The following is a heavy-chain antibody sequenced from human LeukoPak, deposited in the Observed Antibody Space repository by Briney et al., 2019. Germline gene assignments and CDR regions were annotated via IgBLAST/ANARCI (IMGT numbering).Heavy chain of an antibody. CDR1: GFTFSGSA. Sequence: GGSLRLSCAASGFTFSGSAMHWVRQASGKGLEWVGRIRSKANSYATAYAASVKGRFTISRDESKNTAYLQMNSLKTEDTAVYYCTRPLPSGSYYLWGQGTLVTVSS. CDR2: IRSKANSYAT. CDR3: TRPLPSGSYYL. J-gene: IGHJ4*02. D-gene: IGHD1-26*01. V-gene: IGHV3-73*01.